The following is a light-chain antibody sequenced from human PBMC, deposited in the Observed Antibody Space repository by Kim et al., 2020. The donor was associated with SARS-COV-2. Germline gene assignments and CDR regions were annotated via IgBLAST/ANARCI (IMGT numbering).Light chain of an antibody. CDR3: QQYNNWPYT. Sequence: EIEMTQSPSTLSVSLGERATLSCRASQSVSSNLAWYQQKPGQAPRLLIYGASTRATGIPARFSGSGSGTEFTLTISSLQSEDFAVYFCQQYNNWPYTFGGGTKLEI. CDR1: QSVSSN. CDR2: GAS. V-gene: IGKV3-15*01. J-gene: IGKJ4*01.